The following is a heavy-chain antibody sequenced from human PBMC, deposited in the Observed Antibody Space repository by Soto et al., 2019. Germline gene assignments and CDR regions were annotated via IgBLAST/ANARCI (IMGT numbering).Heavy chain of an antibody. CDR3: AKAFCDAATCFPCES. D-gene: IGHD2-21*01. J-gene: IGHJ4*02. Sequence: EVHLVQSGGGWVQPGESLSLSCVASGFTFNADAMHWVRQTPGKGLEWVAAISNRGSSAYYADSVKGRFTISRDKSTKTLSLHMHTLRVEDTAVYFCAKAFCDAATCFPCESWGQGTPVAVSP. CDR1: GFTFNADA. V-gene: IGHV3-23*04. CDR2: ISNRGSSA.